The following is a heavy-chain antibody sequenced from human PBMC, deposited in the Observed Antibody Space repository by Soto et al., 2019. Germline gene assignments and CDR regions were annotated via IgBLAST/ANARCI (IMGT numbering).Heavy chain of an antibody. CDR1: GGSISSGDYY. Sequence: QVQLQESGPGLVKPSQTLSLTCTVSGGSISSGDYYWSWIRQPPGKGLEWIGYIYYSGSTYYNPSLMSRFTISVDTSKNQFSLKLSSVSAADTAVYYCARGSPLWFGELLNYYGMDVWGQGTTVTVSS. CDR3: ARGSPLWFGELLNYYGMDV. CDR2: IYYSGST. V-gene: IGHV4-30-4*01. D-gene: IGHD3-10*01. J-gene: IGHJ6*02.